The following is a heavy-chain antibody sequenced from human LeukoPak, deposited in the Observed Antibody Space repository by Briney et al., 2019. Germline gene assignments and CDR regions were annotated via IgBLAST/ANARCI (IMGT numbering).Heavy chain of an antibody. V-gene: IGHV4-34*01. CDR2: INHSGST. CDR3: ARGPYSSSWLLKNWFDP. D-gene: IGHD6-13*01. CDR1: GGSFSGHY. J-gene: IGHJ5*02. Sequence: SETLSLTCSVYGGSFSGHYWSWIRQPPGKGLEWIGEINHSGSTNYNPSLKSRVTISVDTSKNQFSLKLSSVTAADTAVYYCARGPYSSSWLLKNWFDPWGQGTLVTVSS.